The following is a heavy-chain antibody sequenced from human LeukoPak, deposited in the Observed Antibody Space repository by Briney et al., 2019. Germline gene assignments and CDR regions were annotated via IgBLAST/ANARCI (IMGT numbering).Heavy chain of an antibody. CDR1: GGSINTYF. D-gene: IGHD3-16*01. J-gene: IGHJ4*02. Sequence: SETLSLTCTVSGGSINTYFWSWIRQPPGKGLECIGYIYYSGSATYNPSLKSRVTISVDTSKNQFSLKLSSVTAADTGLYYCARGLNSGSYAPFNYWGQGTLVTVSS. CDR3: ARGLNSGSYAPFNY. V-gene: IGHV4-59*01. CDR2: IYYSGSA.